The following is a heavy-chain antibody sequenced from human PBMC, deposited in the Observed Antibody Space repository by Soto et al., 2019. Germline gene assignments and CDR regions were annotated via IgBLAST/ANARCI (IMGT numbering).Heavy chain of an antibody. V-gene: IGHV3-15*07. CDR3: TSDSDSTRRIVRFDY. Sequence: EVQLVESGGGLVQPGGSLRLSCAASGFTFSKAWINWVRQAPGQGLEWVVGIKSKADGGTTDYAAPVKGRFAISRDDSKNIVYLQMNSLKIEDTAVYYCTSDSDSTRRIVRFDYWGHGTLVTVSS. CDR1: GFTFSKAW. CDR2: IKSKADGGTT. D-gene: IGHD6-13*01. J-gene: IGHJ4*01.